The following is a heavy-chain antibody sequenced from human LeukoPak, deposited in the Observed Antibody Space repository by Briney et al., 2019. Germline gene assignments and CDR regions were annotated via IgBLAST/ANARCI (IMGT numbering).Heavy chain of an antibody. CDR1: GYTFTSYA. J-gene: IGHJ6*02. D-gene: IGHD2-2*01. V-gene: IGHV7-4-1*02. Sequence: ASVKASCKASGYTFTSYAMNWVRQAPGQGLEWMGWINTNTGNPTYAQGFTGRFVFSLDTSVSTAYLQISSLKAEDTAVYYCAREDEDIVVVPAEDYYGMDVWGQGTTVTVSS. CDR3: AREDEDIVVVPAEDYYGMDV. CDR2: INTNTGNP.